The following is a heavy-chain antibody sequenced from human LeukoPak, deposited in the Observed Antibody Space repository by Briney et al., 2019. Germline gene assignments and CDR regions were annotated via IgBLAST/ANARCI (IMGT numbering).Heavy chain of an antibody. CDR1: GFTFSSYW. Sequence: GGSLRLSCAASGFTFSSYWMSWVRQAPGKGLEWVANIKQDGSEKYYVDSVKGRFTISRDNAKNSLYLQMNSLRAEDTAVYYCVRLLDYYDSSGYYYFDYWGQGTLVTVSS. D-gene: IGHD3-22*01. J-gene: IGHJ4*02. CDR2: IKQDGSEK. V-gene: IGHV3-7*01. CDR3: VRLLDYYDSSGYYYFDY.